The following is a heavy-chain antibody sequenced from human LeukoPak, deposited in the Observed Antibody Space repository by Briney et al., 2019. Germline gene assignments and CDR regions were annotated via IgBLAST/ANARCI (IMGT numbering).Heavy chain of an antibody. Sequence: GGSLRLSCAASGFTFSSYSMNWVRQAPGKGLEWVSYISSSSSTIHYADSVKGRFTISRDNAKNSLYLQMNSLRAEDTAVYYCAREYGYSYGGYWGQGTLVTVSS. CDR2: ISSSSSTI. CDR1: GFTFSSYS. V-gene: IGHV3-48*04. J-gene: IGHJ4*02. CDR3: AREYGYSYGGY. D-gene: IGHD5-18*01.